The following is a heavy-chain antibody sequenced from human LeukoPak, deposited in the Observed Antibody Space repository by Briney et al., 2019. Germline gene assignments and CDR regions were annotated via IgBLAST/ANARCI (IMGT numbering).Heavy chain of an antibody. D-gene: IGHD3-22*01. J-gene: IGHJ4*02. CDR3: AKPHYYDSSGSDY. CDR1: GFTFNSYG. Sequence: GGSLRLSCAASGFTFNSYGMHWVRQAPGKGLDWVAFIRYDGINKYYADSVKGRFTISRDNSKNTLYLQMNSLRAEDTAVYYCAKPHYYDSSGSDYWGRGTLVTVSS. V-gene: IGHV3-30*02. CDR2: IRYDGINK.